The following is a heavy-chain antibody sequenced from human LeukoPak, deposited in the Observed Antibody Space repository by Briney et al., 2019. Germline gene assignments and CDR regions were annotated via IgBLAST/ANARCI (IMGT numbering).Heavy chain of an antibody. CDR2: INPSGGST. V-gene: IGHV1-46*01. J-gene: IGHJ4*02. Sequence: ASVKVSCKASGYTFTSYYMHWVRQAPGQGLEWMGIINPSGGSTSYAQKFQGRVTMTRDMSTSTVYMELNSLRSEDTAVYYCAREGRELRPFDYWGQGTLVTVSS. D-gene: IGHD1-26*01. CDR3: AREGRELRPFDY. CDR1: GYTFTSYY.